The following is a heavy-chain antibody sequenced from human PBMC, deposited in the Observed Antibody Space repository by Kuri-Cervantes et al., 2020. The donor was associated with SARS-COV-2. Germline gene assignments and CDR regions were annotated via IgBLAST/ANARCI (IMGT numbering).Heavy chain of an antibody. Sequence: GSLRLSCAASGFTFSSYGMHWVRQAPGKGLEWVAFIRYDGSNKYYADSVKGRFTISRDNSKNTLYLQMNSLRAEDTAVYYCAKVRPRNTYDYGDYGGLEVWGKGTTVTVSS. J-gene: IGHJ6*04. CDR1: GFTFSSYG. D-gene: IGHD4-17*01. CDR2: IRYDGSNK. V-gene: IGHV3-30*02. CDR3: AKVRPRNTYDYGDYGGLEV.